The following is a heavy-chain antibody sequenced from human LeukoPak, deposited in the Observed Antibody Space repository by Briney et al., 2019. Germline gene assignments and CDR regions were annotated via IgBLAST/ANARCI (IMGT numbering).Heavy chain of an antibody. J-gene: IGHJ6*03. CDR2: IKQDGSEK. Sequence: GGSLRLSCAASGFTVSSNYMSWVRQAPGKGLEWVANIKQDGSEKYYVDSVKGRFTISRDNAKNSLYLQMNSLRAEDTAVYYCARVGDFWSGYLDVWGKGTTVTVSS. V-gene: IGHV3-7*01. D-gene: IGHD3-3*01. CDR3: ARVGDFWSGYLDV. CDR1: GFTVSSNY.